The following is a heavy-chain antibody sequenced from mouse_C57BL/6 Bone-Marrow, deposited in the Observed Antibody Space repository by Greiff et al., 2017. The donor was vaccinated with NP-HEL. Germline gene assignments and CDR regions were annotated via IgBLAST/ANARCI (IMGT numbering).Heavy chain of an antibody. Sequence: EVMLVESEGGLVQPGSSMKLSCTASGFTFSDYYMAWVRQVPEKGLEWVANINYDGSSTYYLDSLKSRFIISRDNAKNILYLQMSSLKSEDTATYYCARDRTDYSNVYWYFDVWGTGTTVTVSS. CDR3: ARDRTDYSNVYWYFDV. CDR1: GFTFSDYY. V-gene: IGHV5-16*01. D-gene: IGHD2-5*01. J-gene: IGHJ1*03. CDR2: INYDGSST.